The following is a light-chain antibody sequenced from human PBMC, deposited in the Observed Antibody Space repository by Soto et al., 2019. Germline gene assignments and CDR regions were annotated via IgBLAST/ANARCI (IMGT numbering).Light chain of an antibody. CDR1: QSVNSN. CDR2: GAS. J-gene: IGKJ4*01. V-gene: IGKV3-15*01. Sequence: EIVMAQSPATLSVSPGDRATHSCRASQSVNSNLAWYQQKPGQAPRLLMYGASTRATGIPDRVSGSGSGTEFTLTISILQSEHFAVYYCQQYNHWPLTFVGGTQVDI. CDR3: QQYNHWPLT.